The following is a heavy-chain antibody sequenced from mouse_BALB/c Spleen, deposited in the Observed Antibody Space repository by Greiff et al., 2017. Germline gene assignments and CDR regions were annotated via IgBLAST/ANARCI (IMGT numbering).Heavy chain of an antibody. CDR2: ISSGGST. CDR1: GFTFSSYA. Sequence: EVQGVESGGGLVKPGGSLKLTCAASGFTFSSYAMSWVRQTPEKRLEWVASISSGGSTYYPDSVKGRFTISRDNARNILYLQMSSLRSEDTAMYYCARENYGSSPWFAYWGQGTLVTVSA. V-gene: IGHV5-6-5*01. J-gene: IGHJ3*01. D-gene: IGHD1-1*01. CDR3: ARENYGSSPWFAY.